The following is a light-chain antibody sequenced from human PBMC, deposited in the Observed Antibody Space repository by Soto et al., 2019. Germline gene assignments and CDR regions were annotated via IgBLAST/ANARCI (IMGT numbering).Light chain of an antibody. V-gene: IGLV2-14*01. CDR2: EVS. CDR3: NSYATGNTRV. CDR1: ISDIGDYDY. J-gene: IGLJ1*01. Sequence: QTVLTQPASVSGSPGRSITISCTGSISDIGDYDYVSWYQQHPGKAPKVLISEVSNRPSGVSNRFSGSKSGNTASLTISGLQAEDEADYYCNSYATGNTRVFGTGTKVTVL.